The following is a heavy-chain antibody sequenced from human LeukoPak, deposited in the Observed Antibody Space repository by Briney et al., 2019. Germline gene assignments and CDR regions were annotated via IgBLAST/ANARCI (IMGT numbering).Heavy chain of an antibody. CDR3: ARETPEYH. J-gene: IGHJ4*02. V-gene: IGHV3-48*02. D-gene: IGHD1-14*01. CDR1: GFTFSSYS. CDR2: ISSSSSTI. Sequence: GGSLRLSCAASGFTFSSYSMNGVRQPPEKGLEWVSYISSSSSTIYYADSVKGRFTISRDNAKNSLYLQMNSLRDEHTAVYYCARETPEYHWGQGTLVTVSS.